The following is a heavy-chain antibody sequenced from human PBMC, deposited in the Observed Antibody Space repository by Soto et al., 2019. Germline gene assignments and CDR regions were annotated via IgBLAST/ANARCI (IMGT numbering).Heavy chain of an antibody. Sequence: NVSCKASGYTFTSYEINWVRQATGQGLEWMGWMNPNSGNTGYAQKFQGRVTMTRNTSISTAYMELSSLRSEDTAVYYCAREGEDIVVVPAAKGNNWFDPWGQGTLVTVSS. CDR1: GYTFTSYE. CDR2: MNPNSGNT. D-gene: IGHD2-2*01. CDR3: AREGEDIVVVPAAKGNNWFDP. V-gene: IGHV1-8*01. J-gene: IGHJ5*02.